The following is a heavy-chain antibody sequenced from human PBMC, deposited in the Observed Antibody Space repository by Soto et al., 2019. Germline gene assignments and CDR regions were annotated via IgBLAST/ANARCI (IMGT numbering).Heavy chain of an antibody. CDR3: AHAGDYDLLTFDH. CDR2: IYWDDDK. Sequence: GPTLVNPAQTLTLTCDFSGFSLSTYHMGVAWIRQPPGKALEWLALIYWDDDKRYSPSLKDRLAISKDTSSNQVVLTITNIDPGDSATYFCAHAGDYDLLTFDHWGPGTLVTVSS. D-gene: IGHD4-17*01. J-gene: IGHJ4*02. V-gene: IGHV2-5*02. CDR1: GFSLSTYHMG.